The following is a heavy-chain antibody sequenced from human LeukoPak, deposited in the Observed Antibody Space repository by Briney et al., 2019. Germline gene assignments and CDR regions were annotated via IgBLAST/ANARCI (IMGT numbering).Heavy chain of an antibody. J-gene: IGHJ4*02. CDR3: ARGSSSWYGEYYFDH. V-gene: IGHV3-7*04. D-gene: IGHD6-13*01. CDR2: IKQDGSEK. Sequence: GGSLRLSCAASGFTFSSYWMSWVRQAPGKGLEWVANIKQDGSEKYYVDSVKGRFTISRDNAKNSLYLQMNSLRDEDTAVYYCARGSSSWYGEYYFDHWGQGTLVTVSS. CDR1: GFTFSSYW.